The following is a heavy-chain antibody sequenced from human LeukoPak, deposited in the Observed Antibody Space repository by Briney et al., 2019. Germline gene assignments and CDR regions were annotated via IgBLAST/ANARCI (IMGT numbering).Heavy chain of an antibody. D-gene: IGHD5-12*01. V-gene: IGHV1-2*02. CDR1: GYTFTGYY. J-gene: IGHJ4*02. Sequence: ASVKVSCKASGYTFTGYYMHWVRQAPGQGLEWMGWINPYSGDTMYAQKFQGRVTMTRDTSISTAYMELSRLRSDDTAVYYCARILSGYDYFAMVYFDYWGQGTLVTVSS. CDR3: ARILSGYDYFAMVYFDY. CDR2: INPYSGDT.